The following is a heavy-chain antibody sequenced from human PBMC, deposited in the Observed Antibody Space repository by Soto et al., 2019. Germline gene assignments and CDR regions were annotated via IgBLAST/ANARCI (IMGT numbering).Heavy chain of an antibody. V-gene: IGHV3-30-3*01. Sequence: PGGSLRLSCAASGFTFSSYAMHWVRQAPGKGLEWVAVISYDGSNKYYADSVKGRFTISRDNSKNTLYLQMNSLRAEDTAVYYCARNLRPYSSSWYTFDPDYWGQGTLVTVSS. CDR1: GFTFSSYA. D-gene: IGHD6-13*01. CDR2: ISYDGSNK. CDR3: ARNLRPYSSSWYTFDPDY. J-gene: IGHJ4*02.